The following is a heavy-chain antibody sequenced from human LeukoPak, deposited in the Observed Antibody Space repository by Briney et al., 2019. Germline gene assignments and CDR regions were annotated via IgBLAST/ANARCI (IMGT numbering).Heavy chain of an antibody. V-gene: IGHV3-7*01. CDR2: IKDDGREK. Sequence: GGSLRLSCAASGFIFSNYWMTWVRQAPGKGLEWVANIKDDGREKHYVDSVQGRFTISRDNAKSSLYLQMNSLRAEDTAVYYCARSGNYWDYWGQGTLVTVSS. D-gene: IGHD1-26*01. J-gene: IGHJ4*02. CDR1: GFIFSNYW. CDR3: ARSGNYWDY.